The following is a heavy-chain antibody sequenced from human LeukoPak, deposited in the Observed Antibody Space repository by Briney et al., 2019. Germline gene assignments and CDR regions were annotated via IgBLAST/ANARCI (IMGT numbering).Heavy chain of an antibody. V-gene: IGHV3-23*01. Sequence: PGGSLRLSCAASGFTFSSYAMSWVRQAPGKGLEWVSTISGSGGSTNHADSVKGRFTISRDDSKNTLYLQMNSLRAEDTAVYFCARIPHPDYADAQWGQGTLVIVSS. J-gene: IGHJ4*02. D-gene: IGHD4-17*01. CDR2: ISGSGGST. CDR1: GFTFSSYA. CDR3: ARIPHPDYADAQ.